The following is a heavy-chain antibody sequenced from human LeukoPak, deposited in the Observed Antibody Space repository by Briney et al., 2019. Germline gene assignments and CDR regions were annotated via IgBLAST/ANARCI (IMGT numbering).Heavy chain of an antibody. J-gene: IGHJ5*02. Sequence: GGSLRLSCSASGFTFSSCAMHCVRQAPGKGLEYVSAISSNGGSTYYADSVKGRFTISRDNSKNTLYLQMSSLRAEDTAVYYCAPSPYYYESSGYSAWGQGTLVTVSS. D-gene: IGHD3-22*01. CDR1: GFTFSSCA. CDR2: ISSNGGST. V-gene: IGHV3-64D*06. CDR3: APSPYYYESSGYSA.